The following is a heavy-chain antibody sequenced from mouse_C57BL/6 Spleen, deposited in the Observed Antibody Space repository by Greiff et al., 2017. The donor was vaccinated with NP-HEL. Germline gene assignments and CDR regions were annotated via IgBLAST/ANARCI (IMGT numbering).Heavy chain of an antibody. CDR2: IDPSDSYT. J-gene: IGHJ1*03. V-gene: IGHV1-69*01. D-gene: IGHD1-1*01. CDR1: GYTFTSYW. Sequence: QVQLKQPGAELVMPGASVKLSCKASGYTFTSYWMHWVKQRPGQGLEWIGEIDPSDSYTNYNQKFKGKSTLTVDKSSSTAYMQLSSLTSEDSAVYYCARGGYYGGGWYFDVWGTGTTVTVSS. CDR3: ARGGYYGGGWYFDV.